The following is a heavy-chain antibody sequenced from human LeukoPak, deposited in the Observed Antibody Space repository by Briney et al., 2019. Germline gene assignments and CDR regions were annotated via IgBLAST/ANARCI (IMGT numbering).Heavy chain of an antibody. V-gene: IGHV3-66*01. J-gene: IGHJ6*02. D-gene: IGHD6-13*01. CDR1: GSTFSSYS. CDR2: IYSGGST. CDR3: AREIAAAGPYYYYYGMDV. Sequence: PGGSLRLSCAASGSTFSSYSMNWVRQAPGKGLEWVSVIYSGGSTYYADSVKGRFTISRDNSKNTLYLQMNSLRAEDTAVYYCAREIAAAGPYYYYYGMDVWGQGTTVTVSS.